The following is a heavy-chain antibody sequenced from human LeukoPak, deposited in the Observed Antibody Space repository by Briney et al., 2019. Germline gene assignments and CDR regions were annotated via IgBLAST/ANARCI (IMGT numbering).Heavy chain of an antibody. J-gene: IGHJ6*02. CDR1: GDSVSSNSAA. CDR2: TYYRSKWYN. CDR3: AWSFYGSGSYYSWAFALHYYYGMDV. Sequence: SQTLSLTCAISGDSVSSNSAAWNWIRQSPSRGLEWLGRTYYRSKWYNDYAVSVKSRITINPDTSKNQFSLQLNSVTPEDTAVYYCAWSFYGSGSYYSWAFALHYYYGMDVWGQGTTVTVSS. D-gene: IGHD3-10*01. V-gene: IGHV6-1*01.